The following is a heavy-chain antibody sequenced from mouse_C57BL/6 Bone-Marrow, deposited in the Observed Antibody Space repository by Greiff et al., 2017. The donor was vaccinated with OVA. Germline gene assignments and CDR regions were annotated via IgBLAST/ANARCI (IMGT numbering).Heavy chain of an antibody. D-gene: IGHD1-1*01. J-gene: IGHJ4*01. V-gene: IGHV1-81*01. CDR2: IYPRSGNT. CDR3: ARGVTYYGSSYGAMDY. Sequence: QVQLKQSGAELARPGASVKLSCKASGYTFTSYGISWVKQRTGQGLEWIGEIYPRSGNTYYNEKFKGKATLTADKSSSTAYMELRSLTSEVSAVYFCARGVTYYGSSYGAMDYWGQGTSVTVSS. CDR1: GYTFTSYG.